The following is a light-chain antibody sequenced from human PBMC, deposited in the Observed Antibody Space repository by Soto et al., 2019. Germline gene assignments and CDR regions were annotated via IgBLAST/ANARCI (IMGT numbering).Light chain of an antibody. CDR1: QSISSW. V-gene: IGKV1-5*01. J-gene: IGKJ2*01. CDR3: QQYDSYPYT. CDR2: DAS. Sequence: DIQMTQSPSTLSASVGDRVSIACRASQSISSWLAWYQQKPGKAPKLLIYDASSLESGVPSRFSGSGSGTEFTLTISSLHPDDFATYYCQQYDSYPYTFAQGTKVDIK.